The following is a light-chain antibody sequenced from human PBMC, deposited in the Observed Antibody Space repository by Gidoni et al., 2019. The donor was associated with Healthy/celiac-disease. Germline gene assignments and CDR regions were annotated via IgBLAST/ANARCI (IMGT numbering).Light chain of an antibody. V-gene: IGLV7-46*01. CDR2: DTS. J-gene: IGLJ2*01. CDR1: TGAVTSSHY. CDR3: LLSYSAALV. Sequence: QAVVTQEPSLTVSPGGTVTLTCGSSTGAVTSSHYPYWFQQKPGHAPRTLIYDTSNKHSWTPARFSGSLLGGKAALTLSSAQPEDEAEYYYLLSYSAALVLGGGTKLTVL.